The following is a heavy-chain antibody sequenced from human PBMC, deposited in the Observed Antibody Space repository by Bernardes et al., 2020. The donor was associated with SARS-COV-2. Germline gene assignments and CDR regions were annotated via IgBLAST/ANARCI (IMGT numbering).Heavy chain of an antibody. D-gene: IGHD4-17*01. CDR2: IFGSGSGA. CDR3: ARANTGSYYYGMDV. V-gene: IGHV3-23*01. Sequence: GSPRHSCKASGFTFSSYAMNWVRQAPGKGLEWVSGIFGSGSGAYYADSVKGRFTVSRDNSKKTLYLQMNSLRAEDTAVYYCARANTGSYYYGMDVWGQGTTVTVSS. CDR1: GFTFSSYA. J-gene: IGHJ6*02.